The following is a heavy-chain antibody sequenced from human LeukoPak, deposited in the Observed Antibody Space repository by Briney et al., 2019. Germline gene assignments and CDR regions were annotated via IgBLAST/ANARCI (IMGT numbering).Heavy chain of an antibody. Sequence: GGSLRLSCAASGFTFSSYGMHWVRQAPGKGQEWVAVIWYDGSNKYYADSVKGRFTISRDNSKNTLYLQMNSLRAEDTAVYYCARENDGEFDPWGQGTLVTVSS. CDR3: ARENDGEFDP. V-gene: IGHV3-33*08. J-gene: IGHJ5*02. CDR2: IWYDGSNK. CDR1: GFTFSSYG.